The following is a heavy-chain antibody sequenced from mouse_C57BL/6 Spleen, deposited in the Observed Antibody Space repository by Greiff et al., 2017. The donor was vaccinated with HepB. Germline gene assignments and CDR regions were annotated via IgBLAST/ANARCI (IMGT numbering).Heavy chain of an antibody. CDR2: FYPGSGSI. J-gene: IGHJ1*03. V-gene: IGHV1-62-2*01. Sequence: VQLQESGAELVKPGASVKLSCKASGYTFTEYTIHWVKQRSGQGLEWIGWFYPGSGSIKYNEKFKDKATLTADKSSSTIYMELSRLTSEDSAVYFCARHERRNYYGSSYGYFDVWGTGTTVTVSS. D-gene: IGHD1-1*01. CDR1: GYTFTEYT. CDR3: ARHERRNYYGSSYGYFDV.